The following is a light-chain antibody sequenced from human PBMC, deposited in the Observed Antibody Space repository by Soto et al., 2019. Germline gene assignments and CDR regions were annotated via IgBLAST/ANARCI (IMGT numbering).Light chain of an antibody. J-gene: IGKJ4*01. V-gene: IGKV1-12*01. CDR2: SAS. CDR1: QDISTW. Sequence: DIQMTQSPSSVSASIGDRVSITCRASQDISTWLAWYQQKPGKAPRLLIYSASTLQSGVPLRFSGSGSGTDFTLTISSLQSEDFATYYCQQANSFPLTFGGGTKVEIK. CDR3: QQANSFPLT.